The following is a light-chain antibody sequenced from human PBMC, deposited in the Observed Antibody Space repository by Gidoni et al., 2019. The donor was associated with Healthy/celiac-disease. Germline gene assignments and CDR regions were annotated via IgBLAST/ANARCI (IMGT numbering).Light chain of an antibody. V-gene: IGKV4-1*01. CDR3: QQYYSTAGIT. Sequence: DIVMTQSPDSLAVPLGERATINCKSSQSVLYSSNNKNYLAWYQQKPGQPPKLLIYWASTRESGVPDRFSGSGSGTDFTLTISSLQAEDVAVYYCQQYYSTAGITFGQGTRLEIK. CDR1: QSVLYSSNNKNY. CDR2: WAS. J-gene: IGKJ5*01.